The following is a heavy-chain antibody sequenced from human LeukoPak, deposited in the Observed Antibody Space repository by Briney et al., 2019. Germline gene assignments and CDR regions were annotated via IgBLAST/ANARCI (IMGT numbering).Heavy chain of an antibody. Sequence: PGRSLRLSCAASGFTFSSYGMHWVRQAPGKGLEWVAVISYDGSNKYYADSMKGRFTISRDNSKNTLYLQMNSLRAEDTAVYYCAKNEVGATGYNWFDPWGQGTLVTVSS. CDR2: ISYDGSNK. J-gene: IGHJ5*02. V-gene: IGHV3-30*18. CDR1: GFTFSSYG. D-gene: IGHD1-26*01. CDR3: AKNEVGATGYNWFDP.